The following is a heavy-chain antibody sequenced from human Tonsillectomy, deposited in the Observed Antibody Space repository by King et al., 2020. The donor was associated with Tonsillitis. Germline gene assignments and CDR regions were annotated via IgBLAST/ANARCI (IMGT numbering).Heavy chain of an antibody. J-gene: IGHJ4*02. Sequence: LQLQESGPGLVKPSETLSLTCTVSGGSISSYYWSWIRQPPGKGLEWIVYIYYSGSTNYNPSLKSRVTISVDTSKNQFSLKLSSVTAADTAVYYCARGESGSYKLEFDYWGQGTLVTVSS. CDR1: GGSISSYY. V-gene: IGHV4-59*01. CDR3: ARGESGSYKLEFDY. D-gene: IGHD1-26*01. CDR2: IYYSGST.